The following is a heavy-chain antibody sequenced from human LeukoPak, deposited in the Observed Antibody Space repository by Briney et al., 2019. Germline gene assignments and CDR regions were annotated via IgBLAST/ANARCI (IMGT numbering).Heavy chain of an antibody. CDR1: GFTFSSYA. J-gene: IGHJ5*02. D-gene: IGHD6-19*01. CDR3: AREGSSGSWFDP. Sequence: GSLRLSCAASGFTFSSYAMHWVRQAPGKGLEWVAVISYDGSNKYYADSVKGRFTISRDNSKNTLYLQMNSLRAEDTAVYYCAREGSSGSWFDPWGQGTLVTVSS. V-gene: IGHV3-30*04. CDR2: ISYDGSNK.